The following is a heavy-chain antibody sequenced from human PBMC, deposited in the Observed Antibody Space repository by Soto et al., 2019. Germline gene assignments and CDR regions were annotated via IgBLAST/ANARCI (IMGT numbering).Heavy chain of an antibody. J-gene: IGHJ4*02. Sequence: QVQLVESGGGVVQPGRSLRLSCAASGFTFSSYAMHWVRQAPGKGLEWVAVISYDGSNKYYADSVKGRFTISRDNSKNTLYLQMNSLRAEDTAVYYCARDGLEPPELRYYFDYWGQGTLVTVSS. D-gene: IGHD1-7*01. CDR1: GFTFSSYA. CDR2: ISYDGSNK. CDR3: ARDGLEPPELRYYFDY. V-gene: IGHV3-30-3*01.